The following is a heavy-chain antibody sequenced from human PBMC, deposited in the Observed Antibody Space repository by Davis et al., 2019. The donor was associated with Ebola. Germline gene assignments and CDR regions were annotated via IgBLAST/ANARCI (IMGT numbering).Heavy chain of an antibody. V-gene: IGHV3-30-3*01. Sequence: GESLKISCAASGFTFSSYAMHWVRQAPGKGLEWAAVISYDGSNKYYADSVKGRFTISRDNSKNTLYLQMNSLRAEDTAVYYCARVAAASRDYWGQGTLVTVSS. D-gene: IGHD6-25*01. J-gene: IGHJ4*02. CDR3: ARVAAASRDY. CDR1: GFTFSSYA. CDR2: ISYDGSNK.